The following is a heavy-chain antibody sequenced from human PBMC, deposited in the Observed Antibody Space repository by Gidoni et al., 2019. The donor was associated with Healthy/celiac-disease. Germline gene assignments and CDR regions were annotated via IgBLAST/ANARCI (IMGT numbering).Heavy chain of an antibody. V-gene: IGHV3-21*01. CDR2: ISSSSSYI. J-gene: IGHJ4*02. Sequence: EVQLVESGGGLVKPGGSLRLTCAASGFTFSSYSMNWVRQAPGKGLEWVSSISSSSSYIYYADSVKGRFTISRDNAKNSLYLQMNSLRAEDTAVYYCAREGPFTTSDYWGQGTLVTVSS. CDR3: AREGPFTTSDY. CDR1: GFTFSSYS. D-gene: IGHD3-3*01.